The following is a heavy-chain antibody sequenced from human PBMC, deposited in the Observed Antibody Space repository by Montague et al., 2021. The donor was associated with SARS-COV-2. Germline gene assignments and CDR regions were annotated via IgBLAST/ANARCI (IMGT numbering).Heavy chain of an antibody. D-gene: IGHD3-10*01. Sequence: SETLSLTCTVSGGSISSSSYYWGWIRQPPGKGLEWIGSIYYSGSTYYNPSLKSRVTISVDTSKNQFSLKLSSVTAADTAVYYCARPLNLYYYGSGSYSSWFDPWGQGILVTVSS. J-gene: IGHJ5*02. CDR1: GGSISSSSYY. CDR3: ARPLNLYYYGSGSYSSWFDP. V-gene: IGHV4-39*01. CDR2: IYYSGST.